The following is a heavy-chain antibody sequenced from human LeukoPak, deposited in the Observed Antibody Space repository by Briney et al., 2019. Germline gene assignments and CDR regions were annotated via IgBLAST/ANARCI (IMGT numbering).Heavy chain of an antibody. CDR3: ARVGYCSSTSCYTTHLDY. J-gene: IGHJ4*02. CDR2: INHSGST. D-gene: IGHD2-2*02. Sequence: SETLSLTCAVYGGSFSGYYWSWIRQPPGKGLEWIGEINHSGSTNYNPSLKGRVTISVDTSKNQFSLKLSSVTAADTAVYYCARVGYCSSTSCYTTHLDYWGQGTLVTVSS. V-gene: IGHV4-34*01. CDR1: GGSFSGYY.